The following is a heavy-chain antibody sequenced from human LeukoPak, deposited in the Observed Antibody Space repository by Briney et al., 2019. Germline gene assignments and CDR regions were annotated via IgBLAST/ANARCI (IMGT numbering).Heavy chain of an antibody. CDR2: LYPGDSET. J-gene: IGHJ4*02. Sequence: GESLKISRKGSGYSFVNYWIGWVRQMPGKGLEWMGILYPGDSETRYSPSFQGQVTISVDKSISTAFLQWSSLKASDTAIYYCARATGDDGYFDYWGQGTLVTVSS. CDR1: GYSFVNYW. V-gene: IGHV5-51*01. CDR3: ARATGDDGYFDY.